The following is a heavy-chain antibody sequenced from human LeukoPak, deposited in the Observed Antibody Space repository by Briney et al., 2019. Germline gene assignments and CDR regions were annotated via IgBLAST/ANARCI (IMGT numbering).Heavy chain of an antibody. CDR3: ARTRASITIFGVAQTGGAFDI. CDR2: ISAYNGNT. J-gene: IGHJ3*02. CDR1: GYTFTSYG. Sequence: EASVKVSCKASGYTFTSYGISWVRQAPGQGLEWMGWISAYNGNTNYAQKLQGRVTITTDTSTSTAYMELRSLRSDDTAVYYCARTRASITIFGVAQTGGAFDIWGQGTMVTVSS. D-gene: IGHD3-3*01. V-gene: IGHV1-18*01.